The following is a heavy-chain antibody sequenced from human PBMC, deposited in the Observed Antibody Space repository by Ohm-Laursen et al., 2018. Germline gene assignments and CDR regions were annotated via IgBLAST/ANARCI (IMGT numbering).Heavy chain of an antibody. J-gene: IGHJ1*01. V-gene: IGHV3-30*18. CDR1: GFTFSSYG. CDR2: ISYDGSNK. Sequence: SLRLSCTASGFTFSSYGMHWVRQAPGKGLEWVAVISYDGSNKYYADSVKGRFTISRDNSKNTLYLQMNSLRAEDTAVYYCAKAPIAVANEAEYFQHWGQGTLVTVSS. CDR3: AKAPIAVANEAEYFQH. D-gene: IGHD6-19*01.